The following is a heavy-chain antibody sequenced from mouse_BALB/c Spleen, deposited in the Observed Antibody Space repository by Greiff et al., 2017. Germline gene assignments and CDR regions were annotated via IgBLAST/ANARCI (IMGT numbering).Heavy chain of an antibody. V-gene: IGHV1S81*02. J-gene: IGHJ4*01. CDR1: GYTFTSYY. Sequence: QVQLQQSGAELVKPGASVKLSCKASGYTFTSYYMYWVKQRPGQGLEWIGEINPSNGGTNFNEKFKSKATLTVDKSSSTAYMQLSSLTSEDSAVYYCTRGGDGDYSMDYWGQGTSVTVSS. CDR3: TRGGDGDYSMDY. D-gene: IGHD3-3*01. CDR2: INPSNGGT.